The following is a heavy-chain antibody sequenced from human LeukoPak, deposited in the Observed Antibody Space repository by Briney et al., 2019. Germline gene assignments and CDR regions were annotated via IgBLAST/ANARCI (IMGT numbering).Heavy chain of an antibody. Sequence: GASVKVSCKASGYTFTSYYMHWVRQAPGQGLEWMGIINPSGGSTSYAQKFQGRVTMTRDTSTGTVYMELSSLRSEDTAVYYCARDLGPYNQDYWGQGTLVTVSS. CDR3: ARDLGPYNQDY. V-gene: IGHV1-46*01. CDR2: INPSGGST. D-gene: IGHD1-14*01. J-gene: IGHJ4*02. CDR1: GYTFTSYY.